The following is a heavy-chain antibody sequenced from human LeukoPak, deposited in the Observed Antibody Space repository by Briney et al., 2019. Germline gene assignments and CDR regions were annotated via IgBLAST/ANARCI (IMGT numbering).Heavy chain of an antibody. CDR3: ASSGSDSGMFC. Sequence: PSETLSLTCAVSSGSIFSSNWWSWVRQPPGKGLEWIGQIFHSESTSYSPSLKSRVTISVDKSKNQFSLNLTSVTASDTAVYYCASSGSDSGMFCWGQGTLVTVSS. D-gene: IGHD3-10*01. V-gene: IGHV4-4*02. CDR1: SGSIFSSNW. J-gene: IGHJ4*02. CDR2: IFHSEST.